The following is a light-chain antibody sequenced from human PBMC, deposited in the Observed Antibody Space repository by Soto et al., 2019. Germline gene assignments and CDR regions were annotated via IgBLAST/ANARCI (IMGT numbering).Light chain of an antibody. J-gene: IGLJ3*02. CDR1: SSNIGNNY. CDR2: ENN. V-gene: IGLV1-51*01. CDR3: GTWYSSRSAGV. Sequence: QSVLPQPPSVSAAPGQKVTISCSGSSSNIGNNYVSWYQQLPGTAPKLLIYENNKRPSGIRDRFSGSKSATSATLGITGLQTGDEADYYCGTWYSSRSAGVFGGGTKVTVL.